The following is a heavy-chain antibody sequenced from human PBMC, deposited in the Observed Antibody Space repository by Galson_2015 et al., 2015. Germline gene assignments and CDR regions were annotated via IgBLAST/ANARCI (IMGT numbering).Heavy chain of an antibody. V-gene: IGHV1-18*04. Sequence: SVKVSCKASGYTFTNYGITWVRQAPGQGLEWMGWISAYSGNKDYAQKFQGRVTMTTDTSTKTAYMELRSLRSDDTAVYFCARDLQSNPQNVLVIPAGVWGQGTLVTVSS. D-gene: IGHD2-2*01. CDR1: GYTFTNYG. CDR3: ARDLQSNPQNVLVIPAGV. CDR2: ISAYSGNK. J-gene: IGHJ4*02.